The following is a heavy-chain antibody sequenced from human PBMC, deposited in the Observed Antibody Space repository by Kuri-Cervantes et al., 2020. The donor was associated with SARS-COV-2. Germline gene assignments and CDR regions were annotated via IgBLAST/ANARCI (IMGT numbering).Heavy chain of an antibody. J-gene: IGHJ6*02. CDR3: AKTFYGLSGMDV. CDR1: GFTFSSYA. D-gene: IGHD4-17*01. V-gene: IGHV3-30*07. Sequence: GESLQFSCAASGFTFSSYAMHWVRQAPGKGLEWVAVISYDGSNKYYADSVKGRFTISRDNSRNTLYLQMKSLRAEDTALYYCAKTFYGLSGMDVWGQGTTVTVSS. CDR2: ISYDGSNK.